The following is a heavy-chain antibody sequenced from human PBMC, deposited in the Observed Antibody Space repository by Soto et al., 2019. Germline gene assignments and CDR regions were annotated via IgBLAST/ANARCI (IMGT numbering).Heavy chain of an antibody. Sequence: EMQLVESGGGLVQPGGSLRLSCVVSGFTFSTTWMHWVRQAPGKGLVWVSRIDADDSSATYADSVKGRFTISRDNSKNPLYLQMNSLRPEDTAVYYCARDYYYSVDVWGQGTSVTVSS. V-gene: IGHV3-74*03. CDR3: ARDYYYSVDV. CDR1: GFTFSTTW. D-gene: IGHD3-10*01. CDR2: IDADDSSA. J-gene: IGHJ6*02.